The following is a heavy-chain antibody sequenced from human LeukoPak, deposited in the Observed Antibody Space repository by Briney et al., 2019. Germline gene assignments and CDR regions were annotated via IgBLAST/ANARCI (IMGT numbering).Heavy chain of an antibody. Sequence: PGGPLRLSCAASGFTFSTYGMHWVRQAPGEGREGVAFIRGDGSDKYHADSVKGRFIISRDNSKNTLYMQMNSLRTEDTAVYYCANEWLHVSGSYKANNWGQGTLVTVSS. J-gene: IGHJ4*02. CDR3: ANEWLHVSGSYKANN. CDR1: GFTFSTYG. D-gene: IGHD3-10*01. V-gene: IGHV3-30*02. CDR2: IRGDGSDK.